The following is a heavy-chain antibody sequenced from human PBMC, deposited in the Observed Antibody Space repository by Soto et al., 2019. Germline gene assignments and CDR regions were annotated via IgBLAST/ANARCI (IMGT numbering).Heavy chain of an antibody. CDR1: GFTFSSYG. Sequence: QVQLVESGGGVVQPGRSLRLSCAASGFTFSSYGMHWVRQAPGKGLEWVAVIWYDGSNKYYADSVKGRFTISRDNSKNTLYLQMNSLRAEDTAVYYCARDPRERGLQFFIYGMDVWGQGTTVTVSS. J-gene: IGHJ6*02. CDR2: IWYDGSNK. V-gene: IGHV3-33*01. CDR3: ARDPRERGLQFFIYGMDV. D-gene: IGHD5-12*01.